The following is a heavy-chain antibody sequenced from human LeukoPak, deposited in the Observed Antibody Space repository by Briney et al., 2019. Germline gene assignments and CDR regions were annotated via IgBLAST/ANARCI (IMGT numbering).Heavy chain of an antibody. V-gene: IGHV4-59*01. CDR1: GGSISSYY. Sequence: KTSETLSLTCTVSGGSISSYYWSWIRQPPGKGLEWIGYIYYSGSTNYNPSLESRVTISVDTSKNQFSLKLRSVTAADTAVYYCATCKEQQRYYYYYGMDVWGQGTTVTVSS. D-gene: IGHD6-13*01. CDR3: ATCKEQQRYYYYYGMDV. J-gene: IGHJ6*02. CDR2: IYYSGST.